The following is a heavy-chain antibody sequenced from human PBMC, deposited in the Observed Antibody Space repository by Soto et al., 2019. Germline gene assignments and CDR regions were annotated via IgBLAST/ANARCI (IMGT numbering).Heavy chain of an antibody. Sequence: QVQLVESGGGVVQPGRSLRLSCAASGFTFSSYGMHWVRQAPGKGLEWVAVIWYDGSNKYYADSVKGRFTISRDNSKNTLDLQMNSLRAEDTAGYYCARDRDYGEAAYWGQGTLVTVSS. V-gene: IGHV3-33*01. CDR3: ARDRDYGEAAY. J-gene: IGHJ4*02. CDR1: GFTFSSYG. D-gene: IGHD4-17*01. CDR2: IWYDGSNK.